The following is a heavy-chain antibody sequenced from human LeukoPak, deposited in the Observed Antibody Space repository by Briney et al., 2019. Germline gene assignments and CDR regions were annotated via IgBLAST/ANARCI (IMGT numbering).Heavy chain of an antibody. D-gene: IGHD1-26*01. CDR2: ISYDGSNK. CDR1: GFTFSSYA. CDR3: ASLVGATTAGAFDI. Sequence: GRSLRLSCAASGFTFSSYAMHWVRQAPGKGLEWVAVISYDGSNKYYADSVKGRFTISRDNSKNTLYLQMNSLRAEDTAVYYCASLVGATTAGAFDIWGQGTTVTVSS. V-gene: IGHV3-30-3*01. J-gene: IGHJ3*02.